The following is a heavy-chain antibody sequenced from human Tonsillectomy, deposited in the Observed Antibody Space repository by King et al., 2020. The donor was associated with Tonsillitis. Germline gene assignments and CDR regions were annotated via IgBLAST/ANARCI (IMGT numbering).Heavy chain of an antibody. D-gene: IGHD4-17*01. CDR1: GYTFASFY. Sequence: VQLVESGADVKKPGASVKVSCKASGYTFASFYMHWVRQAPGQGLEWMGIINPSADSTTYAQQFQGRLTMTRDTSTSTVYMELSSLRSEDTAVYYCARGGGIWADYGHHFDYWGQGTLVTVSS. J-gene: IGHJ4*02. V-gene: IGHV1-46*01. CDR2: INPSADST. CDR3: ARGGGIWADYGHHFDY.